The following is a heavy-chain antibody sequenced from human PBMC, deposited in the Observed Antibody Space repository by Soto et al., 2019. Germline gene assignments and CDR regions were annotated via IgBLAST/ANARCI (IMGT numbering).Heavy chain of an antibody. J-gene: IGHJ4*02. V-gene: IGHV1-2*02. Sequence: QVQLVQSGAEVKKPGASVNVSCKASGYTFTVYDMHWVRQAPGQGLEWMGWINPKSGGTMYPQKFQGRVTMTSDTSISTDHRALTRLKSYDTAVYYCARDLAKGGGSAGFDYWGQGTLVTVSS. CDR3: ARDLAKGGGSAGFDY. D-gene: IGHD1-26*01. CDR1: GYTFTVYD. CDR2: INPKSGGT.